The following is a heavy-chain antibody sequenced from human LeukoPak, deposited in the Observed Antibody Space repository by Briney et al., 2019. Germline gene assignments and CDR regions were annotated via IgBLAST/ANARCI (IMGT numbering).Heavy chain of an antibody. Sequence: SQTLSLTCAVSGGSISSGGYSWSWIRQQPGKGLEWIGYIYHSGSTYYNPSLKSRVTISVDRSKNQFSLKLSSVTAADTAVYYCARAALNYYDSSGLSVGAFDIWGQGTMVTVSS. CDR3: ARAALNYYDSSGLSVGAFDI. CDR2: IYHSGST. D-gene: IGHD3-22*01. J-gene: IGHJ3*02. V-gene: IGHV4-30-2*01. CDR1: GGSISSGGYS.